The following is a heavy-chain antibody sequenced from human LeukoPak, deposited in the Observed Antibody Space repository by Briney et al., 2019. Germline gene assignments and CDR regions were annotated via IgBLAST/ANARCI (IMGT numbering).Heavy chain of an antibody. CDR1: GFTFSGSA. V-gene: IGHV3-73*01. CDR2: IRSKANSYAT. Sequence: PGGSLRLSCAASGFTFSGSAMHWVRQASGKGLEWVGRIRSKANSYATAYAASVKGRFTISRDDSKNTAYLQMNSLKMEDTAVYYCTRRRQDGSNSWYDYWGQGTLVTVSS. D-gene: IGHD6-13*01. CDR3: TRRRQDGSNSWYDY. J-gene: IGHJ4*02.